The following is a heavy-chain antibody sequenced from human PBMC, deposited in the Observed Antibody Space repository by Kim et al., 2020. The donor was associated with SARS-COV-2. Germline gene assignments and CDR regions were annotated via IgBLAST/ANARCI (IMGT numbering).Heavy chain of an antibody. V-gene: IGHV3-66*01. CDR1: GFTVSSNY. CDR2: IYSGGST. CDR3: ARGGDYYDRIIRGAFDI. Sequence: GGSLRLSCAASGFTVSSNYMSWVRQAPGKGLEWVSVIYSGGSTYYADSVKGRFTISRDNSKNTLYLQMNSLRAEDTAVYYCARGGDYYDRIIRGAFDIWGQGTMVTVSS. D-gene: IGHD3-22*01. J-gene: IGHJ3*02.